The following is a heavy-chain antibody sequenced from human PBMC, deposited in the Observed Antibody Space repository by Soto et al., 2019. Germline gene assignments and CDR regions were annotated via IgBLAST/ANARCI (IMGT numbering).Heavy chain of an antibody. V-gene: IGHV3-23*01. CDR2: ISGSGGST. Sequence: GGSLRLSCAASGFTFSSYAMSWVRQAPGKGLEWVSAISGSGGSTYYADSVKGRFTISRDNSKNTLYLQMNSLRAEDTAVYYCAKDLKDCSSTSCYTGYWGQGTLVTVSS. CDR3: AKDLKDCSSTSCYTGY. CDR1: GFTFSSYA. J-gene: IGHJ4*02. D-gene: IGHD2-2*02.